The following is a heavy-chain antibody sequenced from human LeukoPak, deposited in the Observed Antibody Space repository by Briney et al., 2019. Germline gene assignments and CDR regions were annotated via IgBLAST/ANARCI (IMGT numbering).Heavy chain of an antibody. J-gene: IGHJ4*02. CDR2: IYYSGST. V-gene: IGHV4-39*01. Sequence: SETLSLTCTVSGGSISSSSYYWGWIRQPPGKGLEWTGSIYYSGSTYYNPSLKSRVTISVDTSKNQFSLKLSSVTAADTAVYYCASPYYDSSGYDGYWGQGTLVTVSS. CDR3: ASPYYDSSGYDGY. CDR1: GGSISSSSYY. D-gene: IGHD3-22*01.